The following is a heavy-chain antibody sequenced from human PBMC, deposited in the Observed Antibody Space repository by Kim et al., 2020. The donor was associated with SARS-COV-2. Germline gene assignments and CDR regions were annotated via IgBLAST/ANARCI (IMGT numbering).Heavy chain of an antibody. CDR1: GGSISSYY. CDR3: AATIAARAHGDYLFYFDY. J-gene: IGHJ4*02. V-gene: IGHV4-59*01. CDR2: IYYSGST. Sequence: SETLSLTCTVSGGSISSYYWSWIRQPPGKGLEWIGYIYYSGSTNYNPSLKSRVTISVDTSKNQFSLKLSSVTAADTAVYYCAATIAARAHGDYLFYFDYWGQGTLVTVSS. D-gene: IGHD6-6*01.